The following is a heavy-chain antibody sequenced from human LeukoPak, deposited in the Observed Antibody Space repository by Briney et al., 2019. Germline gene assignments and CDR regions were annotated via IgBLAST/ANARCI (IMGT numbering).Heavy chain of an antibody. D-gene: IGHD3-22*01. V-gene: IGHV4-59*08. Sequence: SETLSLTCTVSGGSISSYYWSWIRQPPGKGLEWIGYIYYSGSTNYNPSLKSRVTISADTSKNQFSLKLSSVTAADTAVYYCARQRVYYYDSSGYTSKSDAFDIWGQGTMVTVSS. CDR1: GGSISSYY. CDR2: IYYSGST. J-gene: IGHJ3*02. CDR3: ARQRVYYYDSSGYTSKSDAFDI.